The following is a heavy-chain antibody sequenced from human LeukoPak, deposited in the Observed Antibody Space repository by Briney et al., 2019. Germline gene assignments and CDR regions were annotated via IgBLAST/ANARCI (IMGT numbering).Heavy chain of an antibody. D-gene: IGHD3-10*01. Sequence: XGGSLRLSCAASGFTFSSYEMNWVRQAPGKGLEWVSYISSSGSTIYYADSVKGRFTISRDNAKNSLYLQMNSLRAEDTAVYYCARGGPEGWFGELARNWFDPWGQGTLVTVSS. J-gene: IGHJ5*02. CDR2: ISSSGSTI. CDR1: GFTFSSYE. V-gene: IGHV3-48*03. CDR3: ARGGPEGWFGELARNWFDP.